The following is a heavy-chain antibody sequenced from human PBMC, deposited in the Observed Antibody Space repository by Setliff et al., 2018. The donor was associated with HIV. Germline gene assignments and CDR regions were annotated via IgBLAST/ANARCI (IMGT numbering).Heavy chain of an antibody. D-gene: IGHD7-27*01. J-gene: IGHJ3*02. Sequence: PSETLSLTCTVSGDSINSGDSYWTWIRHHPGKGLEWIGYIYYSGSTNYNPSLKSRVIISVDSSKNQFFLKLTSVTAADTAMYYCARVSQDLLGAFDIWGQGTMVTGSS. V-gene: IGHV4-31*03. CDR1: GDSINSGDSY. CDR3: ARVSQDLLGAFDI. CDR2: IYYSGST.